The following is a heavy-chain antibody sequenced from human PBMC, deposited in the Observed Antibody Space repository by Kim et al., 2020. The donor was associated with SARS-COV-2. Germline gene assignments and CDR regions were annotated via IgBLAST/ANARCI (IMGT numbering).Heavy chain of an antibody. CDR3: ARAYGSGSYYGWANFDY. CDR2: ISYDGSNK. CDR1: GFTFSSYG. V-gene: IGHV3-33*05. J-gene: IGHJ4*02. Sequence: SLRLSCAASGFTFSSYGMHWVRQAPGKGLEWVAVISYDGSNKYYADSVKGRFTISRDNSKNTLYLQMNSLRAEDTAVYYCARAYGSGSYYGWANFDYWGQGTLVTVSS. D-gene: IGHD3-10*01.